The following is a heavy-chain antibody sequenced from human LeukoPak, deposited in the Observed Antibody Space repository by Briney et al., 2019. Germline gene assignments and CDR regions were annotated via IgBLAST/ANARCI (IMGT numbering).Heavy chain of an antibody. D-gene: IGHD2-2*01. Sequence: GGSLRLSCAASGFTFSSYAMSWVRQAPGKGLEWVASIQSNGNEKYSSDSLKGRFTISRDNSKNTLYLQMNTVRPEDTAVFYCARGVTSWPQGPYHFDYWGQGILITVSS. CDR3: ARGVTSWPQGPYHFDY. J-gene: IGHJ4*02. CDR1: GFTFSSYA. CDR2: IQSNGNEK. V-gene: IGHV3-30*02.